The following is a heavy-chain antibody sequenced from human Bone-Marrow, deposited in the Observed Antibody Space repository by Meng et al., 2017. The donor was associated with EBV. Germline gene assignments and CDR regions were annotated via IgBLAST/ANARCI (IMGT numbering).Heavy chain of an antibody. Sequence: GQRQGLCPGVVKPSETLSLTCVVSGVSVNSGTYHWSWIRQSPGKGLEWIGYIYDTGTTIYNPSLNSRVTILLETSKNQFSLRLHSVTTADTAVYYCAKSRSSTPGIVDDWGQGTLVTVSS. J-gene: IGHJ4*02. CDR2: IYDTGTT. CDR3: AKSRSSTPGIVDD. V-gene: IGHV4-61*01. CDR1: GVSVNSGTYH. D-gene: IGHD3-10*01.